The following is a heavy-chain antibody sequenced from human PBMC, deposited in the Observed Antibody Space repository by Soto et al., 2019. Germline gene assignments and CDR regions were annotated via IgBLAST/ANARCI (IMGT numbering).Heavy chain of an antibody. CDR2: NMPIFRTP. J-gene: IGHJ6*02. D-gene: IGHD5-12*01. CDR3: ASDKDRLQLGGNSDYILDG. CDR1: GGSFSNAA. Sequence: QVQLEQSGAEVKQPGSSVKVSCKASGGSFSNAAISWVRQAPGQGLEWMGGNMPIFRTPDYAQQFQGRGTLTAGKSTSTTYMALRGLRSADTAIYYSASDKDRLQLGGNSDYILDGWGHGPTVTVSS. V-gene: IGHV1-69*14.